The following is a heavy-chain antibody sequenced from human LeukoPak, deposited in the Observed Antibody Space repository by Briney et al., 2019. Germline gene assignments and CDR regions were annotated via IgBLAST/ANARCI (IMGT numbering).Heavy chain of an antibody. Sequence: SETLSLTCAVYGGSFSGYYWSWIRQPPGKGLEWIGEINHSGSTNYNPSLKSRVTISVDTSKNQFSLKLSSVTAADTAVYYCARGGIVANEIDYWGQGTLVTVSS. D-gene: IGHD2-21*01. J-gene: IGHJ4*02. CDR1: GGSFSGYY. CDR3: ARGGIVANEIDY. V-gene: IGHV4-34*01. CDR2: INHSGST.